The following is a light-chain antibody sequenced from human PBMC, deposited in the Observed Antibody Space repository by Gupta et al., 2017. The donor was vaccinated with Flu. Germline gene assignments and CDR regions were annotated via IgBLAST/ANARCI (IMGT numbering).Light chain of an antibody. J-gene: IGLJ3*02. CDR3: VLYMGSGVSL. CDR2: RTS. CDR1: SGSVSTSYS. V-gene: IGLV8-61*01. Sequence: QTVVTQEPSFSVSPGGTVTLTCGLSSGSVSTSYSPTWYQQTPGQAPRTLIYRTSTRSSGVPDRFSGSILGNKAALTITGAQADDESDYYCVLYMGSGVSLFGGGTKLTVL.